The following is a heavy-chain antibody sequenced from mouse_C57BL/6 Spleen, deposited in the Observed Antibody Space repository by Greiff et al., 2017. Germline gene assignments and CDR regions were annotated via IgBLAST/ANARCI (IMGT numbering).Heavy chain of an antibody. V-gene: IGHV5-9-1*02. Sequence: EVQLVESGEGLVKPGGSLKLSCAASGFTFSSYAMSWVRQTPEKRLEWVAYISSGGDYIYYADTVKGRFTISRDNARNTLYLQMSSLKSEDTAMYYCTRDGDRDYYGSSYHYYAMDYWGQGTSVTVSS. CDR2: ISSGGDYI. D-gene: IGHD1-1*01. CDR1: GFTFSSYA. CDR3: TRDGDRDYYGSSYHYYAMDY. J-gene: IGHJ4*01.